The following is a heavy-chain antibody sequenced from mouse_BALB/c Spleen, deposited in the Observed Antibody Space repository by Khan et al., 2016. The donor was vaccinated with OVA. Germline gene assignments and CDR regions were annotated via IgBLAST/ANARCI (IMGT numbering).Heavy chain of an antibody. Sequence: QVQLQQSGPELVKPGASVRISCKASGYTFTSYYIHWVKQRPGQGLEWIGWIYPGNVNTKYNEKFKGKATLTADKSSSTAYMQLISLTSEDSEVYFCVRCGGNYPFYAMDYWGQGTSVTVSS. V-gene: IGHV1S56*01. CDR2: IYPGNVNT. CDR3: VRCGGNYPFYAMDY. CDR1: GYTFTSYY. D-gene: IGHD2-1*01. J-gene: IGHJ4*01.